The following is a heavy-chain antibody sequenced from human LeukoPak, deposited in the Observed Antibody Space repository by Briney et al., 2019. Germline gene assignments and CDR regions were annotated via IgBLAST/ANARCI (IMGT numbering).Heavy chain of an antibody. J-gene: IGHJ6*03. CDR2: IYTSGST. D-gene: IGHD6-13*01. Sequence: SETLSLTCSVSGGSISSGSYYWAWIRQSPGKGLEWIGRIYTSGSTNYNPSLKSRVTMSVDTSKNQFSLKLSSVTAADTAVYYCAREGIAAAGNYYYYMDVWGKGTTVTISS. CDR1: GGSISSGSYY. V-gene: IGHV4-61*02. CDR3: AREGIAAAGNYYYYMDV.